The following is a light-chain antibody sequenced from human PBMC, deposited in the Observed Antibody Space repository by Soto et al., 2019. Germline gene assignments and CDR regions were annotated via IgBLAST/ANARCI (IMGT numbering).Light chain of an antibody. Sequence: QSALTQPRSVSGSPGQSVTISCTGTSSDVGGYNYVSWYQQHPGKAPKVIIYNVNKRPSGVPDRFSGSKSGSTASLTISGLPAEDEAEYYCCSYAGTYTVFGGGTKLTVL. CDR1: SSDVGGYNY. CDR3: CSYAGTYTV. J-gene: IGLJ3*02. CDR2: NVN. V-gene: IGLV2-11*01.